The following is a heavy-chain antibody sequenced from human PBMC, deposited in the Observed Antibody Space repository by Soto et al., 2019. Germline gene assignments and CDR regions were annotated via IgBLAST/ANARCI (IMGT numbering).Heavy chain of an antibody. J-gene: IGHJ4*02. CDR3: AKDGAIAAADYFFDY. V-gene: IGHV3-30*18. CDR2: IASDGKDK. D-gene: IGHD6-13*01. Sequence: QVQLVESGGGVVQPGGSLKLSCAASGFTFSNYAMHWVHQAPGKGLEWVAVIASDGKDKRYADSVKGRFTISRDNSKNTVYLQMNSLRGEDTAVYYCAKDGAIAAADYFFDYWGQGSLVTVSS. CDR1: GFTFSNYA.